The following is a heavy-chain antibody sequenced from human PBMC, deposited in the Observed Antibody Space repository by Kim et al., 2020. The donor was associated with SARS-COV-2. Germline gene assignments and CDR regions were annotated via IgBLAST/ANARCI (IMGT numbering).Heavy chain of an antibody. V-gene: IGHV3-30*04. Sequence: GGSLRLSCAASGFTFSSYAMHWVRQAPGKGLEWVAVISYDGSNKYYADSVKGRFTISRDNSKNTLYLQMNSLRAEDTAVYYCAREIRYFDWLSPRDAFDIWGQGTMVTVSS. CDR1: GFTFSSYA. J-gene: IGHJ3*02. D-gene: IGHD3-9*01. CDR2: ISYDGSNK. CDR3: AREIRYFDWLSPRDAFDI.